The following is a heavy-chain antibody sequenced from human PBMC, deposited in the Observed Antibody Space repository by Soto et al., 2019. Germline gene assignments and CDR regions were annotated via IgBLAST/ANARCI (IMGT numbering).Heavy chain of an antibody. J-gene: IGHJ5*02. V-gene: IGHV1-18*01. CDR2: ISAYNGNT. Sequence: QVQLVQSGAEVKKPGASVKVSCKASGYTFTSYDISWVRQAPGQGLEWMGWISAYNGNTNYAQKLQGRVTMTTDTSTSTAYMELRSLRSDDTAVYYCARENGYYGSGSYYNPGDWFDPWGQGTLVTVSS. CDR3: ARENGYYGSGSYYNPGDWFDP. CDR1: GYTFTSYD. D-gene: IGHD3-10*01.